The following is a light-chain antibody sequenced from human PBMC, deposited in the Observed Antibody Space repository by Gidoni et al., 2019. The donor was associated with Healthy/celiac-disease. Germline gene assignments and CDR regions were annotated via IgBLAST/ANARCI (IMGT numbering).Light chain of an antibody. CDR1: QSVSSY. Sequence: LLTHSPAPLSLSPGERASLSCRASQSVSSYLAWYQQKPGQAPRLLIYDASNMATGIPARLSGSGSGTDFTLTISSLEPEDFAVYYCQQRSNCLTFGGGTKVEIK. CDR3: QQRSNCLT. J-gene: IGKJ4*01. CDR2: DAS. V-gene: IGKV3-11*01.